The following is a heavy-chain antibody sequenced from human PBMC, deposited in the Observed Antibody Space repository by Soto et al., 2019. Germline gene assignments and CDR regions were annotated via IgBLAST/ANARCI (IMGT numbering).Heavy chain of an antibody. CDR2: ISLYSDGT. CDR1: GYTFSNYG. D-gene: IGHD2-2*01. CDR3: ARVVPGAEAWFGP. V-gene: IGHV1-18*01. J-gene: IGHJ5*02. Sequence: ASVKVACKTSGYTFSNYGITWVRQAPGQPLEWLGWISLYSDGTNYAQRFQGRVSMTTETSTTTAYMELRGLRSDDTAVYYCARVVPGAEAWFGPWGQGTPVTVPS.